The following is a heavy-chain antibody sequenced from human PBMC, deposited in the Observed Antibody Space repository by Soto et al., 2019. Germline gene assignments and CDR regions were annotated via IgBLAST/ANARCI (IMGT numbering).Heavy chain of an antibody. Sequence: KPSETLSLTRVVYCGSFSGYYWSWIRQSPGKGLYCVGGMHHSVITNXXPCLKSRXXISVDRCKNQXSLKLXAVTAAYTAVYYCARGYGRKFDYWGQGTLVTVSS. V-gene: IGHV4-34*01. CDR3: ARGYGRKFDY. CDR1: CGSFSGYY. D-gene: IGHD3-10*01. J-gene: IGHJ4*02. CDR2: MHHSVIT.